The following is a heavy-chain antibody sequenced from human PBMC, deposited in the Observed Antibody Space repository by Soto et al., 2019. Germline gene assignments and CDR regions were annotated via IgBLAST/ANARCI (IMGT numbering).Heavy chain of an antibody. D-gene: IGHD3-3*01. CDR1: GFTFSSYW. Sequence: PGGSLRLSCAASGFTFSSYWMNWVRQAPGKGLEWVANIKQDGSEKYYVDSVRGRFTISRDNAENTLYLQMSSLRAEDTAVYFCARERGDYDFLIGALNRYYGMDVWGQGTTVTVSS. V-gene: IGHV3-7*03. J-gene: IGHJ6*02. CDR2: IKQDGSEK. CDR3: ARERGDYDFLIGALNRYYGMDV.